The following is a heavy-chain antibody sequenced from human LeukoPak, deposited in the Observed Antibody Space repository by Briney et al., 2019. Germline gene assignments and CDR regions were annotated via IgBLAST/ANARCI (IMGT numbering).Heavy chain of an antibody. Sequence: PSETLSLTCTVSGGSVSSGIYYWSWIRQPPGKGLEWIGYIYYSGSTNYNPSLKSRVTISVDTSKNQFSLKLSSVTAADTAVYYCARGSTTVTSFDYWGQGTLVTVSS. CDR2: IYYSGST. J-gene: IGHJ4*02. CDR3: ARGSTTVTSFDY. V-gene: IGHV4-61*01. D-gene: IGHD4-17*01. CDR1: GGSVSSGIYY.